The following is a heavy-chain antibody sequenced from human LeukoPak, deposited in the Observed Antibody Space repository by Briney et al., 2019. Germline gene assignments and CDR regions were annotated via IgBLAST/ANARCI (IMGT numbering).Heavy chain of an antibody. CDR1: GFTFSSYG. Sequence: GGSLRLSCAASGFTFSSYGMHWVRQAPGKGLEWVAVIWYDGSKKYYADSVKGRFTLSRDNSKNPLFLQMNSLRAEDTGVYYCARDSYSGYYGWGALVMDVWGKGTTVTVPS. V-gene: IGHV3-33*01. D-gene: IGHD3-10*01. CDR2: IWYDGSKK. CDR3: ARDSYSGYYGWGALVMDV. J-gene: IGHJ6*01.